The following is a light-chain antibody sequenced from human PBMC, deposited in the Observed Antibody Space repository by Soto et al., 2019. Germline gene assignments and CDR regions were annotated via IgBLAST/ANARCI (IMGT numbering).Light chain of an antibody. CDR2: GAS. Sequence: IVMTQSQSTLSVSPGERATLSCRASQSVSSNLAWYQQKPGQAPRLLIYGASTRATGIPARFSGSGSGTDFTLTISSLEPEDFAVYYCQQRSNWPPITVGQGTRLEI. V-gene: IGKV3-11*01. CDR1: QSVSSN. CDR3: QQRSNWPPIT. J-gene: IGKJ5*01.